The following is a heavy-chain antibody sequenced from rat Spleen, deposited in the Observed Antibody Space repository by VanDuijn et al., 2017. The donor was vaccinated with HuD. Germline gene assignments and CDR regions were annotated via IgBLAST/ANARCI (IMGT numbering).Heavy chain of an antibody. V-gene: IGHV5-35*01. CDR2: IYSDGSST. CDR1: GFTFSGNW. Sequence: EVHLVESGGGLVQPGSPLKLSCAASGFTFSGNWLNWIRQAPGKGLEWVASIYSDGSSTYYPDTVKGRFVISKDDAKNTGYLQMNNLRSEDTAIYYCTSGGITTRLNWFAYWGQGVMVTVSS. D-gene: IGHD1-10*01. CDR3: TSGGITTRLNWFAY. J-gene: IGHJ2*01.